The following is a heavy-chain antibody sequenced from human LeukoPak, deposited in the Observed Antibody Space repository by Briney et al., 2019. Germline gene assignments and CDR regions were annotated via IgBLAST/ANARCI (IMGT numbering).Heavy chain of an antibody. V-gene: IGHV1-8*01. CDR1: GYTFTSYD. Sequence: ASVNVSCKVSGYTFTSYDFNWVRQATGQRPEWMGWMSPNSGDTGYAQKFQDRVTMTRNTSISTAYMELSSLRSDDTAVYYCARGPPNWGYDYWGPGTLVTVSS. CDR3: ARGPPNWGYDY. D-gene: IGHD7-27*01. CDR2: MSPNSGDT. J-gene: IGHJ4*02.